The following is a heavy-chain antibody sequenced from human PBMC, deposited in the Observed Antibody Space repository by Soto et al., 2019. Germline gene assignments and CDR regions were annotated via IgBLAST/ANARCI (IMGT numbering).Heavy chain of an antibody. V-gene: IGHV1-69*08. CDR1: GGTFSSYT. Sequence: QVQLVQSGAEVKKPGSSVKVSCKASGGTFSSYTISWVRQAPGQGLEWMGRIIPILGIANYAQKFPGRVTITPDKSTSTAYMELSSLRSEDTAVYYCARDASRGGYGMDVWGQGTTVTVSS. D-gene: IGHD3-10*01. CDR3: ARDASRGGYGMDV. CDR2: IIPILGIA. J-gene: IGHJ6*02.